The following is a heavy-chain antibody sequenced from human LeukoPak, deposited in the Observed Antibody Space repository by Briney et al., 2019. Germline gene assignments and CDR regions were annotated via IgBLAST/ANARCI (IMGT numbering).Heavy chain of an antibody. D-gene: IGHD5-12*01. CDR2: IKQDGSEK. CDR1: GFTFSIYG. CDR3: ARYSGYWDFDY. J-gene: IGHJ4*02. V-gene: IGHV3-7*01. Sequence: GGSLRLSCAASGFTFSIYGMHWVRQAPGKGLEWVAHIKQDGSEKYYVGSVKGRFTISRDNAKNSVFLQMNSLRAEDTAIYYCARYSGYWDFDYWGQGTLVTVSS.